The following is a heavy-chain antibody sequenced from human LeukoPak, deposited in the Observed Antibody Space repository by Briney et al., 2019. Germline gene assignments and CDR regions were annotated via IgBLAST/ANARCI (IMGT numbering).Heavy chain of an antibody. CDR3: ARENLRGYSGYDSHFDY. CDR2: IYYSGST. J-gene: IGHJ4*02. D-gene: IGHD5-12*01. CDR1: GGSISSGGYY. V-gene: IGHV4-31*03. Sequence: SQTLSLTCTVSGGSISSGGYYWSWIRQHPGKGLEWIGYIYYSGSTYYNPSLKSRVTISVDTSKNQFSLKLSSVTAADTAVYYCARENLRGYSGYDSHFDYWGQGTLVTVSS.